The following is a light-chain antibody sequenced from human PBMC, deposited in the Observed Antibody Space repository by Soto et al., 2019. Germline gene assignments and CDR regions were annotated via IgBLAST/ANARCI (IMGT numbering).Light chain of an antibody. V-gene: IGKV1-27*01. Sequence: DIQMTQSPSSLSASVGDRDTITCRASQDINNYLAWYQQRPGKVPKLLIYAASTLQSGVPSRFSGSGSGTDFTLTISSLQPEDVATYYCQKYDIAPRTFGGGTKVEIK. CDR2: AAS. CDR1: QDINNY. CDR3: QKYDIAPRT. J-gene: IGKJ4*01.